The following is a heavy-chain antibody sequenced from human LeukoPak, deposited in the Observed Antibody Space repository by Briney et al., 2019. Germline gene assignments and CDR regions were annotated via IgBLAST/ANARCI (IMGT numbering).Heavy chain of an antibody. CDR2: IKKDGSEK. J-gene: IGHJ4*02. CDR1: GFTFSSHW. D-gene: IGHD3-16*02. V-gene: IGHV3-7*01. Sequence: GGSLRLSCAASGFTFSSHWMSWVRQAPGKGLEWVANIKKDGSEKYYVDAVKGRFTISRDNAKTSLYLQMNSLRAEDTAVYYCAKDGVWGSYRKYFDYWGQGTLVTVSA. CDR3: AKDGVWGSYRKYFDY.